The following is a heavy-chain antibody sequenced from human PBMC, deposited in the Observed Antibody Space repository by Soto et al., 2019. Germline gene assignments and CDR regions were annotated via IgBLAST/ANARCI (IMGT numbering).Heavy chain of an antibody. CDR3: AKKSLVVVPAAISGYFDY. J-gene: IGHJ4*02. V-gene: IGHV3-23*01. Sequence: VGSLRLSCSASGCAFSSYAVSWVRQAPGKGLEWVSAISGSGGSTYYADSVKGRFTISRDNSKNTLYLQMNSLRAEDTAVYYCAKKSLVVVPAAISGYFDYWGQGTLVTVSS. CDR1: GCAFSSYA. CDR2: ISGSGGST. D-gene: IGHD2-2*01.